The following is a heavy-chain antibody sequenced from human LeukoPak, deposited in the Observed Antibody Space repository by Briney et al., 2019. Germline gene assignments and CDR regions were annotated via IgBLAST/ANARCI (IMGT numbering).Heavy chain of an antibody. V-gene: IGHV3-23*01. J-gene: IGHJ3*02. CDR3: ARSRGAADAFDI. CDR1: GFTFTSYA. CDR2: ISGSGGST. D-gene: IGHD3-10*01. Sequence: GGSLRLSCGASGFTFTSYAMSWVRQAPGTGLEWVSAISGSGGSTYYADSVKGRFTISRDNSKNTLYLQMNSLRAEDTAVYYCARSRGAADAFDIWGQGTMVTVSS.